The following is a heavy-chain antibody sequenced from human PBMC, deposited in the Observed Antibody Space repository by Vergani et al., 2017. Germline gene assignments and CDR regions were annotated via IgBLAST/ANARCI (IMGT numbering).Heavy chain of an antibody. CDR1: GGSLSGYY. CDR3: ARSIVSRNPPDYFDN. CDR2: VEDSGYF. V-gene: IGHV4-59*01. J-gene: IGHJ4*02. D-gene: IGHD1-14*01. Sequence: QVQLQESGPGLVWPSETLSLTCTVSGGSLSGYYWNWIRQTPGEGLEWIGYVEDSGYFNYNPSLKTQVSMSSDTSNTQFSLMLSSVTVADTAVYYCARSIVSRNPPDYFDNWGQGTLVTVSS.